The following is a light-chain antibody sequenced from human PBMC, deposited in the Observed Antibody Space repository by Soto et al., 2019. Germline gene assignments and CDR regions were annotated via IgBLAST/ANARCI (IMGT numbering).Light chain of an antibody. CDR2: DVS. CDR1: SSDVGGYNY. V-gene: IGLV2-14*03. CDR3: SSYTSSSTRV. Sequence: QSALTQPASVSGSPGQSITISCIGTSSDVGGYNYVSWYQQHPGKAPKVMIYDVSNRPSGVSNRFSGSKSGNTASLTISGLQAEDEADYYCSSYTSSSTRVFGGGTKLTVL. J-gene: IGLJ2*01.